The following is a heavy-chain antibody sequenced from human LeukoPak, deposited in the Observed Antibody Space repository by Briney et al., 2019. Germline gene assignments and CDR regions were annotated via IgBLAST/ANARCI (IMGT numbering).Heavy chain of an antibody. CDR2: ISSSGSTI. D-gene: IGHD3-10*02. CDR1: GFTFSSYE. V-gene: IGHV3-48*03. J-gene: IGHJ6*04. Sequence: GGSLRLSCAASGFTFSSYEMNWVRQAPGKGLEWVSYISSSGSTIYYEDSVKGRFTISRDNAKNSLYLRMNSLRAEDTAVYYCAELGITMIGGVWGKGTTVTISS. CDR3: AELGITMIGGV.